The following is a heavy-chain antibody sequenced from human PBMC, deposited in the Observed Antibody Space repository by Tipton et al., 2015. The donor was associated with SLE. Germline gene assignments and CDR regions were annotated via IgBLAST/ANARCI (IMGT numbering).Heavy chain of an antibody. V-gene: IGHV4-59*08. CDR1: GGSISGPYH. Sequence: TLSLTCTVSGGSISGPYHWSWIRQPPGKGLEWIGEINHSGSTNYNPSLNSRVTMSIDTSKNQFSLKLTSVTAADTAVYYCARQLGWGDPFAFDYWGQGTLVIVSS. CDR3: ARQLGWGDPFAFDY. CDR2: INHSGST. J-gene: IGHJ4*02. D-gene: IGHD2-21*02.